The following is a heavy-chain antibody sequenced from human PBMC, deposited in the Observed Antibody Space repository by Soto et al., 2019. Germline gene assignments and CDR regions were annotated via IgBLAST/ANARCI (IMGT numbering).Heavy chain of an antibody. CDR3: AKDTPSWGTGYYFDY. CDR1: GFTFSSYA. CDR2: ITAGGTNT. Sequence: EVQLLESGGGLVQPGGSLRLSCAASGFTFSSYAMSWVRQAPGKGLEWVSGITAGGTNTYYTDSVKGRFTISRDNAKNTFYLQMNILSEDDTDIYYCAKDTPSWGTGYYFDYWGQGTMVTGSS. D-gene: IGHD3-16*01. J-gene: IGHJ4*02. V-gene: IGHV3-23*01.